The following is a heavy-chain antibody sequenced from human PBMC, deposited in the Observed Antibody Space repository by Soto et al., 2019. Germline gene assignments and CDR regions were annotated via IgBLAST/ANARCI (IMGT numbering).Heavy chain of an antibody. CDR1: GYTFTGYY. V-gene: IGHV1-2*04. CDR3: AREYYDFWSGSLYYYYGMDV. J-gene: IGHJ6*02. D-gene: IGHD3-3*01. CDR2: INPNSGGT. Sequence: ASVKVSCKASGYTFTGYYMHWVRQAPGQGLEWMGWINPNSGGTNYAQKFQGWVTVTRDTSISTAYMELSRLRSDDTAVYYCAREYYDFWSGSLYYYYGMDVWGQGTTVTVSS.